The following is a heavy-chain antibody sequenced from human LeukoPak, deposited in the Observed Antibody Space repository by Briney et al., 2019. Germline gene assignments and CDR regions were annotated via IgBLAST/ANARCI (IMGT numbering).Heavy chain of an antibody. CDR3: ARRSSGWYYFDY. J-gene: IGHJ4*02. D-gene: IGHD6-19*01. V-gene: IGHV4-59*04. Sequence: PSETLSLTCTISGGSIGSYYWTWIRQPPGKGLEWIATIYYSGSSYYTPSLESRATISLDTSKNQFSLKVNSVTAADTAVYYCARRSSGWYYFDYWGQGTLVTVSS. CDR2: IYYSGSS. CDR1: GGSIGSYY.